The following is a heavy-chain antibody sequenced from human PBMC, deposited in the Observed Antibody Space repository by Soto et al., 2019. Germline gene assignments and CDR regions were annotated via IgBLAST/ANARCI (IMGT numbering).Heavy chain of an antibody. CDR2: IWYDGVNR. CDR1: GFTFSTYG. Sequence: QVHLVESGGGVVQPGKSLRLSCAASGFTFSTYGMHWVRQAPGKGLAWVAAIWYDGVNRYYADSVKGRFTISRDNSNYTLYLQMHSLRVEDTAVYYCARDRLSGYSFDLWGRGTLVTVSS. V-gene: IGHV3-33*01. CDR3: ARDRLSGYSFDL. J-gene: IGHJ2*01. D-gene: IGHD3-22*01.